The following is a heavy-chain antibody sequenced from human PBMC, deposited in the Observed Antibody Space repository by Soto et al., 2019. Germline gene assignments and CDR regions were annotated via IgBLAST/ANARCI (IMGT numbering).Heavy chain of an antibody. Sequence: QVQLMQSGAEVKKPGASVTISCKASGYTFTSYYIHWVRQAPRQGLEWMAIINPSGGSTNYAQKFQGSVTVTRDTSTSTVNMELRSLSSEDTAVYYCARDLTAADYWGQGTLVTVSS. CDR2: INPSGGST. J-gene: IGHJ4*02. V-gene: IGHV1-46*01. D-gene: IGHD2-21*02. CDR1: GYTFTSYY. CDR3: ARDLTAADY.